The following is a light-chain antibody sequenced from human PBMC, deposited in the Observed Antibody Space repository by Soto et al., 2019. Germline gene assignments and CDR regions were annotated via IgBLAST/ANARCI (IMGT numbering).Light chain of an antibody. Sequence: EIVLTQSPDTLSLSPGDRATLSCRASQSVSSSYLAWYQHKPAQAPRLLIYVASTRATGNPDRFSASGSGTDFTLTICRGEREAFAGYYCCQYGTRPRTFGKGTQV. J-gene: IGKJ1*01. CDR3: CQYGTRPRT. CDR1: QSVSSSY. CDR2: VAS. V-gene: IGKV3-20*01.